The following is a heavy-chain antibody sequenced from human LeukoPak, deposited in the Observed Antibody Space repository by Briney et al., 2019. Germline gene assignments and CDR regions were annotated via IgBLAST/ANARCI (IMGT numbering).Heavy chain of an antibody. J-gene: IGHJ4*02. Sequence: SETLSLTCSVSGGSISNYFWTWIRQPPGKGLEWIGYIYSSGSTYYNPSLKSRVTVSVDTSKNRFSLKLSTVTAADTAVYYCARRPTGDPKFDYWGQGTLVTVSS. CDR1: GGSISNYF. CDR2: IYSSGST. V-gene: IGHV4-59*08. D-gene: IGHD7-27*01. CDR3: ARRPTGDPKFDY.